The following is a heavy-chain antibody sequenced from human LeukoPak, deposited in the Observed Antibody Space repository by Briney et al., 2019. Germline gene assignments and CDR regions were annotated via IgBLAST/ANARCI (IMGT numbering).Heavy chain of an antibody. CDR3: ARRQTAGTRVFDY. CDR1: GFTFSSYG. CDR2: ISTSGSTI. V-gene: IGHV3-48*04. J-gene: IGHJ4*02. Sequence: PGGSLRLSCAASGFTFSSYGMHWVRQAPGKGLEWVSYISTSGSTIYYADSVKGRFTISRDNAKNSLHLQMNGLRAEDTAVYYCARRQTAGTRVFDYWGQGTLVTVSS.